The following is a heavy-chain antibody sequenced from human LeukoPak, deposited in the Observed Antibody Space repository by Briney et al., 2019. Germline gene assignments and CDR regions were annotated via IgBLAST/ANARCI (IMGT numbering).Heavy chain of an antibody. CDR1: GFTFSSYE. V-gene: IGHV3-48*03. Sequence: PGVSLRLSCAASGFTFSSYEMKWVRHAPGKGREWVSYISSSGNTIYYADSVKGLFTISRDNDKNSLYLKMNSLRAEDTAVYYCAGLHWRGMDVWGQGATVIVSS. CDR2: ISSSGNTI. J-gene: IGHJ6*02. D-gene: IGHD2-8*02. CDR3: AGLHWRGMDV.